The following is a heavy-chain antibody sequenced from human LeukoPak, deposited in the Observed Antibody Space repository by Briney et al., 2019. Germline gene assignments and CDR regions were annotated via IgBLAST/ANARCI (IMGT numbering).Heavy chain of an antibody. V-gene: IGHV3-48*04. Sequence: GGSLRLSCAASGFTFSSYSMNWVRQAPGKGLEWVSYISSSGSTIYYADSVKGRFTISRDNAKNSLYLQMNSLRAEDTAVYYCVRSAGNVLTGSSSYFDYWGQGTLVTVSS. CDR2: ISSSGSTI. J-gene: IGHJ4*02. D-gene: IGHD3-9*01. CDR3: VRSAGNVLTGSSSYFDY. CDR1: GFTFSSYS.